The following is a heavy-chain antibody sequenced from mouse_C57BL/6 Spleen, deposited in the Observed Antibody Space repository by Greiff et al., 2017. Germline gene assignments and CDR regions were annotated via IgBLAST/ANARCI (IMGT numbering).Heavy chain of an antibody. V-gene: IGHV1-76*01. J-gene: IGHJ2*01. CDR2: IYPGSGNT. Sequence: VQLQQSGAELVRPGASVKLSCKASGYTFTDYYINWVKQRPGQGLEWIARIYPGSGNTYSNEKFQGKATLTAEKSSNTAYMRLSSLTSEDSSVYFCAKENDYEGFDYWGQGTTLTVSS. CDR1: GYTFTDYY. D-gene: IGHD2-4*01. CDR3: AKENDYEGFDY.